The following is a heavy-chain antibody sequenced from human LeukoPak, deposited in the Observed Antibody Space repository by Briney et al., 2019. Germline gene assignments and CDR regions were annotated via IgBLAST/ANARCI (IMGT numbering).Heavy chain of an antibody. J-gene: IGHJ6*03. Sequence: ASVKVCCKAAGGTVSSYAISWGRQAPGQGVEWRGGIIPIFGTANYAQKFQGRVTITADESTSTAYMELSSLRSEDTAVYYCARGRAWSGYYYYYMDVWGKGTTVTVSS. V-gene: IGHV1-69*13. CDR1: GGTVSSYA. D-gene: IGHD3-3*01. CDR3: ARGRAWSGYYYYYMDV. CDR2: IIPIFGTA.